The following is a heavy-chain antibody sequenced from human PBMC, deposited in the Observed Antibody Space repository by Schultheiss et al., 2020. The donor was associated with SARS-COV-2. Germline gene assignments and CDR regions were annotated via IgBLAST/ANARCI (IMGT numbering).Heavy chain of an antibody. V-gene: IGHV4-4*02. J-gene: IGHJ3*02. CDR3: ATGDYYDSSGYWIDAFDI. D-gene: IGHD3-22*01. CDR2: IYHSGST. Sequence: SETLSLTCAVSGGSISSSNWWSWVRQPPGKGLEWIGEIYHSGSTYYNPSLKSRVTISVDRSKNQFSLKLSSVTAADTAVYYCATGDYYDSSGYWIDAFDIWGQGTMVTVSS. CDR1: GGSISSSNW.